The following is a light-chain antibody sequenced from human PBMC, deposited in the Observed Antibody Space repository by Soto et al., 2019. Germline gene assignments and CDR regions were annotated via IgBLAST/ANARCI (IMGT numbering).Light chain of an antibody. CDR1: QSVSSN. V-gene: IGKV3-15*01. CDR2: GAS. CDR3: QQRIRWPPT. Sequence: EIVLTQSPGTLSLSPGERAALSCRASQSVSSNLAWYQQKPGQSPRLLIYGASTRATGIPVRFSGSGSGTEFTLTISSLQSEDFAVYYCQQRIRWPPTFGQGTRLEIK. J-gene: IGKJ5*01.